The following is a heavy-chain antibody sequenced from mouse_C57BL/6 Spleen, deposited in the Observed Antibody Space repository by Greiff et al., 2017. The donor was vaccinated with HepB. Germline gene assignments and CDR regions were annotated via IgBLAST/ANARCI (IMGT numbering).Heavy chain of an antibody. CDR2: ISGGGGNT. D-gene: IGHD2-1*01. CDR1: GFTFSSYT. J-gene: IGHJ2*01. CDR3: ARHAYGKYDY. V-gene: IGHV5-9*01. Sequence: VQLVESGGGLVKPGGSLKLSCAASGFTFSSYTMSWVRQTPEKRLEWVATISGGGGNTYYPDSVKGRFTISRDNAKNTLYLQMRSLRSEDTALYYCARHAYGKYDYWGQGTTLTVSS.